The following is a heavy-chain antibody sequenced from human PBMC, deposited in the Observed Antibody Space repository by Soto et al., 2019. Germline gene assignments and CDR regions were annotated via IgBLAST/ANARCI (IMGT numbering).Heavy chain of an antibody. Sequence: SETLSLTCTVSGGSISSYYWSWIRQPPGKGLEWIGYIYYSGSTNYNPSLKSRVTISVDTSKNQFSLKLSSVTADDTAVYYCGRSQWLAFDYWGQGTLVTVSS. CDR2: IYYSGST. CDR3: GRSQWLAFDY. J-gene: IGHJ4*02. CDR1: GGSISSYY. V-gene: IGHV4-59*01. D-gene: IGHD6-19*01.